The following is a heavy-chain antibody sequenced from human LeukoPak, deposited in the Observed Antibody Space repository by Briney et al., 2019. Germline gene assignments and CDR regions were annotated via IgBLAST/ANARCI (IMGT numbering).Heavy chain of an antibody. CDR1: DGSFSGYY. V-gene: IGHV4-34*01. CDR2: FNHSGSS. CDR3: ARRYYYNLGSFPFDF. Sequence: SETLSLTCAVYDGSFSGYYWSWIRQPPGKGLEWIGEFNHSGSSDYNPSLKSRVTISEDTSKNQFYLNLSSVTAADTAVYYCARRYYYNLGSFPFDFWGQGTLVTVSS. D-gene: IGHD3-10*01. J-gene: IGHJ4*02.